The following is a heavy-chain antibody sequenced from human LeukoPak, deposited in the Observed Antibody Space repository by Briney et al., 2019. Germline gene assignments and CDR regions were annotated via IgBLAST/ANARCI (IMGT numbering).Heavy chain of an antibody. CDR1: GFTFISYG. J-gene: IGHJ4*02. V-gene: IGHV3-23*01. D-gene: IGHD4/OR15-4a*01. Sequence: GGSLRLSCAASGFTFISYGMSWVRQAPGKGLEWVSGITGSGGSTYYADSVKGRFTISRDNSKNTLYLQMNSLRAEDTAVYYCARRAGAYSHPYDYWGQGTLVTVSS. CDR3: ARRAGAYSHPYDY. CDR2: ITGSGGST.